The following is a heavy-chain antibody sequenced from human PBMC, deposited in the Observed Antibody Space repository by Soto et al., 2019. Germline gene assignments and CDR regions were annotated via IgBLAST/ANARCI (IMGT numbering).Heavy chain of an antibody. J-gene: IGHJ3*02. V-gene: IGHV1-8*01. CDR2: MNPNSGNT. CDR1: GYTFTSYD. D-gene: IGHD3-16*02. Sequence: GASVKVSCKASGYTFTSYDINWVRQATGQGLEWMGWMNPNSGNTGYAQKFQGRVTMTRNTSISTAYMELSSLRSEDTAVYYCARSIMITFGGVIVTEHDALDIWGQGTMVTVSS. CDR3: ARSIMITFGGVIVTEHDALDI.